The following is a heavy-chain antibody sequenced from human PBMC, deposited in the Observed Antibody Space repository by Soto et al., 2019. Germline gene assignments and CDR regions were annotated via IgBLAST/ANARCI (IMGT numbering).Heavy chain of an antibody. CDR3: AKDLTRPLDYWLAP. CDR2: INAHSGGT. V-gene: IGHV1-2*02. D-gene: IGHD5-12*01. Sequence: ASVTVSCKACGFAFTAYYIHWVRQARGQGLELMGWINAHSGGTEYAQQFHGRVPLTRDTSLATAYLTLPSLTSDDPALYYCAKDLTRPLDYWLAPRGQGTQVT. CDR1: GFAFTAYY. J-gene: IGHJ5*02.